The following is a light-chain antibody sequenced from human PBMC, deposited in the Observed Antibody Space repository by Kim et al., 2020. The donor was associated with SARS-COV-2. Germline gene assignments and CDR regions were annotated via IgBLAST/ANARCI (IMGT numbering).Light chain of an antibody. J-gene: IGKJ4*01. Sequence: AAGGDRVTSSCRASQGISKYLAWFQQKPGKVPKRLIYAASSLQSGVPSRFSGSGSGTEFTLTISSLQPEDFATYYCLQYNSYPLTFGGGTKVDIK. CDR3: LQYNSYPLT. V-gene: IGKV1-17*03. CDR1: QGISKY. CDR2: AAS.